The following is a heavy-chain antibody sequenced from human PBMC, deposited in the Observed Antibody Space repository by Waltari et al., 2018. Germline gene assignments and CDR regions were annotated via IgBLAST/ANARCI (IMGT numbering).Heavy chain of an antibody. Sequence: EVQVLESGGGLVQPGGSLRLSCAASGFTFSSYAMSWVRQAPGKGLDWVSGISGSGGSTYHADSVKGRFTISRDNSKNTRYLQMNSLRAEDTAVYYCAKVLEGGWYYFDYWGQGILVTVSS. D-gene: IGHD6-19*01. CDR1: GFTFSSYA. CDR2: ISGSGGST. V-gene: IGHV3-23*01. CDR3: AKVLEGGWYYFDY. J-gene: IGHJ4*02.